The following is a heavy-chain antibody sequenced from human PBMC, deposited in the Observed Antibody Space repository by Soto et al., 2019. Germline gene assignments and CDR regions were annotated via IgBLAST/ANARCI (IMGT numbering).Heavy chain of an antibody. Sequence: SVKVSCKASGGTFSSYAISWVRQAPGQGLEWMGGIIPILGTANYAQKFQGRVTITADESTSTAYMELSSLRSEDTAVYYCARGGSHIVSYYYYYGMDVWGQGTTVTVS. J-gene: IGHJ6*02. V-gene: IGHV1-69*13. CDR1: GGTFSSYA. CDR3: ARGGSHIVSYYYYYGMDV. CDR2: IIPILGTA. D-gene: IGHD3-16*01.